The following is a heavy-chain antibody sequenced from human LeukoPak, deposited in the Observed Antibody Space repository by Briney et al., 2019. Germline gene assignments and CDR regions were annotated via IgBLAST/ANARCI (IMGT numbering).Heavy chain of an antibody. Sequence: RASETLSLTCTVSGGSISSYYWSWIRQPAGKGLEWIGRIYTSGSTNYNPSPKSRVTISVDTSKNQFSLKLSSVNATDKAVYYCAXXGTAMGYWGQGTLVTVSS. CDR1: GGSISSYY. J-gene: IGHJ4*02. CDR2: IYTSGST. V-gene: IGHV4-4*07. D-gene: IGHD5-18*01. CDR3: AXXGTAMGY.